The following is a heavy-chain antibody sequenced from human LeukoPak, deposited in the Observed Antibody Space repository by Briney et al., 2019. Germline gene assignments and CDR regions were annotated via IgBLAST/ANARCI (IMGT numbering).Heavy chain of an antibody. J-gene: IGHJ4*02. V-gene: IGHV4-4*07. CDR1: GVSISSYY. Sequence: SETLSLTCTVSGVSISSYYWTWIRQPAGKGLEWIGRISTSGNTNYTPSLKSRVTMSVDTSRNQFSLKLTSVTAADAAVYYCARGEGNYFDYWGQGALVTVSS. CDR2: ISTSGNT. CDR3: ARGEGNYFDY.